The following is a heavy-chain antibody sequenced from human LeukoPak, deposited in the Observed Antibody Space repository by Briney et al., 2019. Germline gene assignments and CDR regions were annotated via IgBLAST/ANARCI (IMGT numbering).Heavy chain of an antibody. V-gene: IGHV3-21*01. J-gene: IGHJ4*02. CDR3: ATLHEH. CDR2: IFSRSESI. CDR1: GFTFGAYT. Sequence: GGSLRLSCTASGFTFGAYTINWVRQAPGKGLEWVSCIFSRSESILYADSVKGRFTISRDNAKNSLYLQMDSLRVEDTAVYYCATLHEHWGQGTLVTVSS.